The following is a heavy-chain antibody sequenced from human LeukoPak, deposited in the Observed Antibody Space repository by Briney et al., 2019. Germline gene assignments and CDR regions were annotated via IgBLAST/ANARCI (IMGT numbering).Heavy chain of an antibody. J-gene: IGHJ4*02. V-gene: IGHV3-21*01. CDR3: ATLGSSGMVHGNLDF. CDR1: GFTFSNYE. Sequence: KTGGSLILSCAASGFTFSNYEMNWVRQAPGKGLEWVSSIDTTSTYIYYADSLKGRFTISRDNAKNSLYLQMNSLRAEDTAMYYCATLGSSGMVHGNLDFWGQGTLVTVSS. D-gene: IGHD3-10*01. CDR2: IDTTSTYI.